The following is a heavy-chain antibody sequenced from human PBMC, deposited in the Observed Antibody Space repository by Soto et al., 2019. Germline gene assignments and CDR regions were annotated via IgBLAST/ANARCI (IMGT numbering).Heavy chain of an antibody. CDR1: GFTFSSYG. V-gene: IGHV3-30*18. CDR3: AKDDSGWYGKFDY. D-gene: IGHD6-19*01. J-gene: IGHJ4*02. CDR2: ISYDGSNK. Sequence: QVQLVESGGGVVQPGRSLRLSCAASGFTFSSYGMHWVRQAPGKGLEWVAVISYDGSNKYYADSVKGRFTISRDNSKNTLYLQMNSLRAEDTAVYYCAKDDSGWYGKFDYWGQGTLVTVSS.